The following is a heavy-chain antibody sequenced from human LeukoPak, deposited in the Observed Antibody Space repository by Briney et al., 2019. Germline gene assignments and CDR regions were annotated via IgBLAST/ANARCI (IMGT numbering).Heavy chain of an antibody. Sequence: SETLSLTCTVSGGSISSYYWSWIRQPAGKGLEWIGRIYTSGSTYYNPSLKSRVTISVDTSKNQFSLKLSSVTAADTAVYYCARCPLGELSFNWFDPWGQGTLVTVSS. CDR2: IYTSGST. CDR1: GGSISSYY. V-gene: IGHV4-4*07. CDR3: ARCPLGELSFNWFDP. J-gene: IGHJ5*02. D-gene: IGHD3-16*02.